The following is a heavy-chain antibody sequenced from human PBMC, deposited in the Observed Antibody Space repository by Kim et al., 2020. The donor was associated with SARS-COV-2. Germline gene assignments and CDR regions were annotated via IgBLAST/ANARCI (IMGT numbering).Heavy chain of an antibody. V-gene: IGHV1-46*01. CDR1: GYTFTSYY. CDR3: ARGGSWGYYYYGMDV. D-gene: IGHD7-27*01. J-gene: IGHJ6*02. Sequence: ASVKVSCKASGYTFTSYYMHWVRQAPGQGLEWMGIINPSGGSTSYAQKFQGRVTMTRDTSTSTVYMELSSLRSEDTAVYYCARGGSWGYYYYGMDVWGQGTTVTVSS. CDR2: INPSGGST.